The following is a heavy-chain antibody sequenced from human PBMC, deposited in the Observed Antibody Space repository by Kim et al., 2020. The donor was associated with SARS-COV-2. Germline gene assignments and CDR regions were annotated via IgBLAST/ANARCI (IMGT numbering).Heavy chain of an antibody. J-gene: IGHJ6*02. CDR3: ARDRLDPYYYYGMDV. Sequence: PSLKSRVTISVDTSKNPFSLKLSAVTAADTAVYYCARDRLDPYYYYGMDVWGQGTTVTVSS. D-gene: IGHD3-16*01. V-gene: IGHV4-31*02.